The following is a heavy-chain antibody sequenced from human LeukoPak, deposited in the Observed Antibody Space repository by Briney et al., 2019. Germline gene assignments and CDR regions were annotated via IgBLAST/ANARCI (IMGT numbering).Heavy chain of an antibody. CDR2: IKQDGSEK. J-gene: IGHJ3*02. V-gene: IGHV3-7*01. D-gene: IGHD6-19*01. Sequence: GGSLRLSCAATGFTFSSYWMSWVRQAPGKGLEWVANIKQDGSEKYYVDSVKSRFTISRDNAKNSLYLQMNSLRAEDTAVYYCARLTYSSGWWSAFDIWGQGTMVTVSS. CDR3: ARLTYSSGWWSAFDI. CDR1: GFTFSSYW.